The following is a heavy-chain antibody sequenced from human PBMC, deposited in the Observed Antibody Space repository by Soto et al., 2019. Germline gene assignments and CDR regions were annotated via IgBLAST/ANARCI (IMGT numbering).Heavy chain of an antibody. J-gene: IGHJ4*02. Sequence: DVQLVESGGGLVKPGGSLRLSCAASGFTFSNAWMNWVRQAPGKGLEWVGRIKSKSAGATTAYAAPVKGRFTISRDDSKNMLSLQINSLKCEDTALYYCTTYGFLSGGQGALVTVSS. V-gene: IGHV3-15*07. CDR2: IKSKSAGATT. D-gene: IGHD3-10*01. CDR1: GFTFSNAW. CDR3: TTYGFLS.